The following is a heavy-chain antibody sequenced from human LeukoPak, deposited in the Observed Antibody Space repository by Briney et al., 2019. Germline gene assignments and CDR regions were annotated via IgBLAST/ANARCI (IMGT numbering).Heavy chain of an antibody. CDR3: ARGIAARRYYYYMDV. CDR2: IYTSGIT. J-gene: IGHJ6*03. V-gene: IGHV4-4*07. CDR1: GGSISSYY. Sequence: SETLSLTCTVSGGSISSYYWSWIRQPAGKGLEWIGRIYTSGITNYNPSLKSRVTMSVDTSKNQFSLKLSSVTAADTAVYYCARGIAARRYYYYMDVWGKGTTVTVSS. D-gene: IGHD6-6*01.